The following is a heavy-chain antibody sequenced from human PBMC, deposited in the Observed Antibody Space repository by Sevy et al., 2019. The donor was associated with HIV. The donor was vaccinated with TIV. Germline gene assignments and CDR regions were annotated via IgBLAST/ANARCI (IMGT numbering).Heavy chain of an antibody. CDR3: ARDRNTAMVIGMDV. CDR1: GFIVSSNY. CDR2: IYSGGST. D-gene: IGHD5-18*01. J-gene: IGHJ6*02. V-gene: IGHV3-53*01. Sequence: GGSLRLSCAASGFIVSSNYMSWVRQAPGKGLEWVSVIYSGGSTYYADSVKGRFTISRDNSKNTLYLQMNSLRAEDTAVYDCARDRNTAMVIGMDVWGQGTTVTVSS.